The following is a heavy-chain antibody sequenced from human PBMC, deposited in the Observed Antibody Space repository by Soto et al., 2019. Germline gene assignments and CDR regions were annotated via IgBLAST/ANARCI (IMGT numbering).Heavy chain of an antibody. V-gene: IGHV3-23*01. D-gene: IGHD2-15*01. Sequence: GGSLRLSCAASGFTFSSYAMSWVRQAPGKGLEWVSAISGSGGSTYYADSVKGRFTISRDNSKNTLYLQMNSLRAEDTAVYYCAKDPLVAATPSEVSVFDYWGQGTLVTVSS. CDR3: AKDPLVAATPSEVSVFDY. CDR2: ISGSGGST. J-gene: IGHJ4*02. CDR1: GFTFSSYA.